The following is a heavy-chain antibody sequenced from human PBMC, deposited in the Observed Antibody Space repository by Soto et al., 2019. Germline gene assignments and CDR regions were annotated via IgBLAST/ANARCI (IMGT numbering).Heavy chain of an antibody. Sequence: PVESLKISCKASGYFFTTYWIGWVRQVPGKGLEWMGIIYPGDSDPRYSPSFQGHVTISADKSISTAYLQWSSLKASDTAMYYYARSGRDCSSISCYNGMDVWGQGTTVTVSS. CDR3: ARSGRDCSSISCYNGMDV. V-gene: IGHV5-51*01. CDR2: IYPGDSDP. D-gene: IGHD2-2*02. J-gene: IGHJ6*02. CDR1: GYFFTTYW.